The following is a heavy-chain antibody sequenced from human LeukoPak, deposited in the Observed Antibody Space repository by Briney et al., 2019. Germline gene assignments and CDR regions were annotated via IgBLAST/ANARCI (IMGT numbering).Heavy chain of an antibody. CDR2: IYNSGST. V-gene: IGHV4-61*01. CDR3: AGLEAHRPLDY. CDR1: GGSVSDNNFF. J-gene: IGHJ4*02. Sequence: SETLSLTCTVSGGSVSDNNFFWNWIRQPPGKGLEWIGYIYNSGSTNYNPALNSRVTISIDTSNNQFSLKLSSVIAADTAVYYCAGLEAHRPLDYWGQGTLVIVSS.